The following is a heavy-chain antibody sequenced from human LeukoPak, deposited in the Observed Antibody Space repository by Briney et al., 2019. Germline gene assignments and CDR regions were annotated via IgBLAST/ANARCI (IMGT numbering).Heavy chain of an antibody. CDR2: VVGGGTT. D-gene: IGHD5-24*01. CDR3: AKDLHYNDGRWEFDP. V-gene: IGHV3-23*01. Sequence: GGSLRLSCAASGFTFSTFAMTWVRQAPGKGLEWVSGVVGGGTTYYADSVKGRFTLSKDNSKKTVYLQMNSLRVEDSAIYYCAKDLHYNDGRWEFDPWGQGTLVTVSS. J-gene: IGHJ5*02. CDR1: GFTFSTFA.